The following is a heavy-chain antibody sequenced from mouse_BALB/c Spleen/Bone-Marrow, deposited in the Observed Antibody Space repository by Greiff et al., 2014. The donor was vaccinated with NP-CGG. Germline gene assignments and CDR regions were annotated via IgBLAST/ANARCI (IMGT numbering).Heavy chain of an antibody. J-gene: IGHJ4*01. CDR1: GFTFSDYG. CDR2: ISNLAYSI. CDR3: AREGGATDY. Sequence: DVKLVESGGGLVQPGGSRKLSCAASGFTFSDYGMAWVRQAPGKGPEWVAFISNLAYSIYYADTVTCRFTISRENAKNTLYLEMSSLRSEDTAMYYCAREGGATDYWGQGTSVTVSS. V-gene: IGHV5-15*02.